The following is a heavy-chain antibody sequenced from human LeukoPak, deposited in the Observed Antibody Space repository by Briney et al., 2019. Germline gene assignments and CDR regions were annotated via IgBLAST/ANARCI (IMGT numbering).Heavy chain of an antibody. CDR2: ISSNGGST. J-gene: IGHJ6*04. Sequence: PGGSLRLSCSASGFTFSSYAMHWVRQAPGKGLEYVSAISSNGGSTYYADSVKGRFTISRDNSKNTLYLQMSSLRAGDTAAYYCVTDQSTPLFGEAPRYYYYGMDVWGKGTTVTVSS. V-gene: IGHV3-64D*06. CDR1: GFTFSSYA. CDR3: VTDQSTPLFGEAPRYYYYGMDV. D-gene: IGHD3-10*02.